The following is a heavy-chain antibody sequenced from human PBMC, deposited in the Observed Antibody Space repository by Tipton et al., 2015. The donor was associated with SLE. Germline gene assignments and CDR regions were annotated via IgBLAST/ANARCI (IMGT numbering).Heavy chain of an antibody. D-gene: IGHD6-19*01. CDR3: AREKENTGWFWLNAFDV. J-gene: IGHJ3*01. CDR1: GGSISSYY. CDR2: IYKTGIT. V-gene: IGHV4-4*07. Sequence: TLSLTCTVSGGSISSYYWSWIRQPAGKGLEWIGRIYKTGITNYNPSLKGRLSMSVDTSKAHFSLNLNSVTAADTAIYYCAREKENTGWFWLNAFDVWGRGTLVTVST.